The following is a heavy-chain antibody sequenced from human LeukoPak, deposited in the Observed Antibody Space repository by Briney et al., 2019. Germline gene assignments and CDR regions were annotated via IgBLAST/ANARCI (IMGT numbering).Heavy chain of an antibody. Sequence: SEILSLTCAVYGGSFSGYYWSWIRQPPGKGLEWIGEINHSGSTNYNPSLKSRVTISVDTSKNQFSLKLSSVTAADTAVYYCARDVGATPGYFDYWGQGTLVTVSS. J-gene: IGHJ4*02. CDR1: GGSFSGYY. V-gene: IGHV4-34*01. CDR3: ARDVGATPGYFDY. D-gene: IGHD1-26*01. CDR2: INHSGST.